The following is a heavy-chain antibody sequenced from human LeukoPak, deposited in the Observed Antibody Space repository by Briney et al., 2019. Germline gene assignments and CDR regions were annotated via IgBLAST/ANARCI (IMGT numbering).Heavy chain of an antibody. CDR2: INSDGSST. D-gene: IGHD2-21*02. V-gene: IGHV3-74*01. J-gene: IGHJ4*02. CDR3: ARLGDSSDY. Sequence: WVSRINSDGSSTSYADSVKGGFTISRDNAKNTLYLQMNSLRAEDTAVYYCARLGDSSDYWGQGTLVTVSS.